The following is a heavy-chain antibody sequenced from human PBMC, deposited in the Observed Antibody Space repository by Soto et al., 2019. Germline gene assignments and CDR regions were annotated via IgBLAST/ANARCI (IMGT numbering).Heavy chain of an antibody. V-gene: IGHV4-61*01. J-gene: IGHJ3*02. CDR3: GRENNGAGAFDI. CDR2: IYFTGNT. Sequence: SETLSLTCTVSGDSVSSGNYYWSWLRQPPGKGLEWIGSIYFTGNTNYNPSLKSRLTMSIDTSRNLFSLRVGSVTAADTAVYYCGRENNGAGAFDIWGQGTMVTVSS. CDR1: GDSVSSGNYY. D-gene: IGHD1-20*01.